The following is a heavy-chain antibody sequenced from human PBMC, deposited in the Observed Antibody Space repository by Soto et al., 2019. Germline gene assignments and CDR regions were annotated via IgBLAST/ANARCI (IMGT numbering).Heavy chain of an antibody. CDR3: VRDRTKRLRHCSEH. V-gene: IGHV4-4*07. CDR2: IYATGTT. J-gene: IGHJ1*01. Sequence: SETRSLTYTVSGAYISGFYWSWIRKYAGKGLEWIGRIYATGTTDYNPSLKSRVMMSVDTSKKQFSLKLRSVTAADTAVYYCVRDRTKRLRHCSEHWGQKTPVIASS. D-gene: IGHD1-1*01. CDR1: GAYISGFY.